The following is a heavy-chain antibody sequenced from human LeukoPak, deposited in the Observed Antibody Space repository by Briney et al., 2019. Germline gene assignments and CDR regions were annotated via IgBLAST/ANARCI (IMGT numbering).Heavy chain of an antibody. Sequence: GGSPRLSCAASGFTFTTYSMNWVRQAPGKGLEWVSHMGIGTSTIGYADSVKGRFTISRDNAKNPVHLQMSNLRVDDSAVYYCVRDKDWGFDSWGQGTLVTVSS. CDR3: VRDKDWGFDS. CDR1: GFTFTTYS. CDR2: MGIGTSTI. D-gene: IGHD7-27*01. J-gene: IGHJ4*02. V-gene: IGHV3-48*01.